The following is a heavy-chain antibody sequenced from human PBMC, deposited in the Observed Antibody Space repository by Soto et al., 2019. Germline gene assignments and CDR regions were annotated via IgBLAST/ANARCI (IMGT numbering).Heavy chain of an antibody. Sequence: GGSLRLSCVDSGFSFSSYWMHWVRQAPGKGLEWVAVIWYDGSNKYYADSVKGRFTISRDNSKNTLYLQMGSLRAEDMAVYYCARTSGYAFDYWGQGTLVTSPQ. J-gene: IGHJ4*02. V-gene: IGHV3-33*08. CDR2: IWYDGSNK. D-gene: IGHD5-12*01. CDR1: GFSFSSYW. CDR3: ARTSGYAFDY.